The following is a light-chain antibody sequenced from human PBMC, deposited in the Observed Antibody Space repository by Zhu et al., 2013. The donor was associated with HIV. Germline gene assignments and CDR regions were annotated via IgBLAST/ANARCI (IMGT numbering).Light chain of an antibody. J-gene: IGKJ1*01. CDR2: GAS. Sequence: DIQMTQSPTFLSASLGDRVTITCRANQTIKTFLNWYREKPGTAPKILIYGASVLPSGAPARLSGSGSGTDFSLTISSLQPEDIATYYCQQSYSFPRTFGQGDQGGD. CDR3: QQSYSFPRT. V-gene: IGKV1-39*01. CDR1: QTIKTF.